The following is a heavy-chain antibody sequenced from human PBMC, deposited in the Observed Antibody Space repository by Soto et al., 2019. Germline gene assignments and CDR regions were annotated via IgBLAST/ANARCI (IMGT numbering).Heavy chain of an antibody. Sequence: QVQLVESGGGVVQPGRSLRLSCAASGFTFSSYGMHWVRQAPGKGLEWVAFISYDGSNKYYADSVKGRFTISRDKSKNTLYLQQNRLRAEDTAVYYCAKGDHSSGWPKFDYWGQGTLVTVS. CDR1: GFTFSSYG. CDR2: ISYDGSNK. D-gene: IGHD6-19*01. J-gene: IGHJ4*02. CDR3: AKGDHSSGWPKFDY. V-gene: IGHV3-30*18.